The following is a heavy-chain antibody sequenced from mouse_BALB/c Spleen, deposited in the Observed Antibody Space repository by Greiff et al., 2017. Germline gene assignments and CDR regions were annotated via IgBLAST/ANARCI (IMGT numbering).Heavy chain of an antibody. D-gene: IGHD2-1*01. CDR3: ARGGGNYYYYAMDY. J-gene: IGHJ4*01. CDR2: IDPSDSET. V-gene: IGHV1-69*02. Sequence: QVQLKQPGAELVKPGAPVKLSCKASGYTFTSYWMNWVKQRPGRGLEWIGRIDPSDSETHYNQKFKDKATLTVDKSSSTAYIQLSSLTSEDSAVYYCARGGGNYYYYAMDYWGQGTSVTVSS. CDR1: GYTFTSYW.